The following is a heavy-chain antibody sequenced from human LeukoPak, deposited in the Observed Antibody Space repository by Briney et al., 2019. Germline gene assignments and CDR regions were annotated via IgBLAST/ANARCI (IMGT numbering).Heavy chain of an antibody. CDR1: GFNFIDYS. J-gene: IGHJ4*01. D-gene: IGHD5-12*01. CDR3: ARDHRYAFDN. CDR2: IGISSGNA. Sequence: GGSLRLSCAASGFNFIDYSMNWVRQAPGKGLEWISYIGISSGNAKYADSVKGRFTISRDKARNSLYLQMNSLRVEDTAVYYCARDHRYAFDNWGHGTLVTVSS. V-gene: IGHV3-48*01.